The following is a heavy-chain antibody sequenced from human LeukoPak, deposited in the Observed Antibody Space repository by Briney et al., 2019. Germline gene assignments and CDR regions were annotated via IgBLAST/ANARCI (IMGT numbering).Heavy chain of an antibody. CDR1: GFAFSDYY. D-gene: IGHD6-13*01. CDR2: MSGSGGTI. CDR3: ARDPKNSNSWYWYFDL. V-gene: IGHV3-11*01. Sequence: GGSLRLSCAASGFAFSDYYMSWIRQAPGKGLELISYMSGSGGTIYYADSVRGRFTISMDHAKNSLNLQMNSLSAEDTAVYYCARDPKNSNSWYWYFDLWGRGTLVTVSS. J-gene: IGHJ2*01.